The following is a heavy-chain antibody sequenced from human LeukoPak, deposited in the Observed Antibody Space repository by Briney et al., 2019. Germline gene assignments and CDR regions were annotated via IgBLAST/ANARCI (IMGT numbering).Heavy chain of an antibody. J-gene: IGHJ4*02. CDR2: ISSSGSTI. CDR1: GFTFSDYY. CDR3: ARDAPPYYYDSSGYGGFDY. V-gene: IGHV3-11*04. Sequence: GGSLRLSCAASGFTFSDYYMSWIRQAPGKGLEWVSYISSSGSTIYYADSVKGRFTISRDNAKNSLYLQMNSLRAEDTAVYYCARDAPPYYYDSSGYGGFDYWGQGTLVTVSS. D-gene: IGHD3-22*01.